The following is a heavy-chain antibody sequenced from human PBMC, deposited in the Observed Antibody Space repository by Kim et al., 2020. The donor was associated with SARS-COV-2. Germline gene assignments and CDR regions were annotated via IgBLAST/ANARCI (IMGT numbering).Heavy chain of an antibody. Sequence: GGSLRLSCAASGFTFSSYAMSWVRQAPGKGLEWVSVIYSGGSSTYYADSVKGRFTISRDNSKNTLYLQMNSLRAEDTAVYYCAKGNTAARRGGFDYWGQGTLVTVSS. CDR1: GFTFSSYA. CDR3: AKGNTAARRGGFDY. V-gene: IGHV3-23*03. CDR2: IYSGGSST. J-gene: IGHJ4*02. D-gene: IGHD6-6*01.